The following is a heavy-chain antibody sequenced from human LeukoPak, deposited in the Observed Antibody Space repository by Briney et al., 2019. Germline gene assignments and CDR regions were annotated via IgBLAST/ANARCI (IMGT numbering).Heavy chain of an antibody. CDR2: IYHSGST. Sequence: SETLSLTCTVSGGSISGYYWGWVRQPPGKGLEWVGSIYHSGSTYYNPSLKSRVTISVDTSKNQFSLKLSSVTAADTAVYYCARDLRMTYYDILTGSTELDYWGQGTLVTVSS. CDR1: GGSISGYY. D-gene: IGHD3-9*01. J-gene: IGHJ4*02. V-gene: IGHV4-38-2*02. CDR3: ARDLRMTYYDILTGSTELDY.